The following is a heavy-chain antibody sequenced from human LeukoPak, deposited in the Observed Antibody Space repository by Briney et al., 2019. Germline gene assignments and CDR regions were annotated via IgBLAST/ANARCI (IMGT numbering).Heavy chain of an antibody. Sequence: ASVKLSCKASGYTFTSYAMNWVRQAPGQGLEWMGWINTNTGNPTYAQGFTGRFVFSLDTSVSTAYLQISSLKAEDTAVYYCARVLRLGTMIVEAGAFDIWGQGTMVTVSS. V-gene: IGHV7-4-1*02. J-gene: IGHJ3*02. CDR1: GYTFTSYA. CDR3: ARVLRLGTMIVEAGAFDI. CDR2: INTNTGNP. D-gene: IGHD3-22*01.